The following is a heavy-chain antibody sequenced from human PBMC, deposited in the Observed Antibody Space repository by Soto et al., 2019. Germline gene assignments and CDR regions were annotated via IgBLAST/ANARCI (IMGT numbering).Heavy chain of an antibody. V-gene: IGHV1-69*13. D-gene: IGHD5-18*01. J-gene: IGHJ3*02. CDR2: IIPIFGTA. CDR1: GGTFSSYA. CDR3: ARDTATAPGAFDI. Sequence: SVKVSCKASGGTFSSYAISWVRQAPRQGLEWMGGIIPIFGTANYAQKFQGRVTITADESTSTAYMELSSLRSEDTAVYYCARDTATAPGAFDIWGQGTMVTVSS.